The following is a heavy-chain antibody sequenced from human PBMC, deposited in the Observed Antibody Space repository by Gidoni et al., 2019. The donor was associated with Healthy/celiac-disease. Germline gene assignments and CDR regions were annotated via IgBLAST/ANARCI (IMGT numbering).Heavy chain of an antibody. CDR2: ISGSGGST. CDR1: GFTCSSYA. D-gene: IGHD2-15*01. CDR3: AKGSGKEDAFDI. J-gene: IGHJ3*02. Sequence: EVQLLESGGGWVQPGGSLRLSCAAPGFTCSSYAMSWVRQAPGKGLEWVSAISGSGGSTYYADSVKGRFTIARDNSKNPLYLQMNSLRAEDTAVYYCAKGSGKEDAFDIWGQGTMVTVSS. V-gene: IGHV3-23*01.